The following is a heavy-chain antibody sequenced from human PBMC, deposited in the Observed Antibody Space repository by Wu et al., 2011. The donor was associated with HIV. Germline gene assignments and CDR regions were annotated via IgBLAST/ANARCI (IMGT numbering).Heavy chain of an antibody. CDR2: IDPEDGKT. V-gene: IGHV1-69-2*01. J-gene: IGHJ4*02. Sequence: LIDPEDGKTEYADKFQGRFTITADTSTDTAYMELSSLRSEDTAVYYCARVYYDSSGYSYWGQGTLVTVSS. D-gene: IGHD3-22*01. CDR3: ARVYYDSSGYSY.